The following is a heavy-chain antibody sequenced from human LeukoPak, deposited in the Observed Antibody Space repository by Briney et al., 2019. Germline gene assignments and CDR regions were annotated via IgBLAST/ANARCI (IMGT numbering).Heavy chain of an antibody. D-gene: IGHD3-22*01. J-gene: IGHJ1*01. V-gene: IGHV3-23*01. CDR1: GFTFGSYG. CDR2: ITPNADRT. CDR3: AIMHGYYDGSGYWVQ. Sequence: GGSLRLSCAASGFTFGSYGMSWVRQAPGKGLEWVSFITPNADRTSYADSVEGRFAISRDNPRNTLYMQMNSLRDEDTAVYYCAIMHGYYDGSGYWVQWGQGTLVTVSS.